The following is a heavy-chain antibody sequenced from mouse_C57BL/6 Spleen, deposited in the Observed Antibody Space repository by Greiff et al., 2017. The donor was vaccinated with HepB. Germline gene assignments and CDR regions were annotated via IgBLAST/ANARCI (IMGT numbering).Heavy chain of an antibody. D-gene: IGHD3-2*02. V-gene: IGHV1-82*01. CDR2: IYPGDGDT. J-gene: IGHJ4*01. CDR1: GYAFSSSW. Sequence: VQLQQSGPELVKPGASVKISCKASGYAFSSSWMNWVKQRPGKGLEWIGRIYPGDGDTNYNGKFKGKATLTADKSSSTAYMQLSSLTSEDSAVYFCARQAAQATDAMDYWGQGTSVTVSS. CDR3: ARQAAQATDAMDY.